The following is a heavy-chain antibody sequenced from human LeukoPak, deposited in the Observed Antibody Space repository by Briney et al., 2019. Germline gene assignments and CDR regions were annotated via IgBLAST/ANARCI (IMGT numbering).Heavy chain of an antibody. CDR3: ARDHRPEIQYYYMDV. CDR1: RFSLSNYG. J-gene: IGHJ6*03. V-gene: IGHV3-33*01. D-gene: IGHD1-14*01. CDR2: LLYDGNTK. Sequence: GGSLRLSCAAPRFSLSNYGMHWVRQAPGKGLEWVAALLYDGNTKHYADSVRGRFTISRDISKNTFYVQMNSLTAEDTAVYYCARDHRPEIQYYYMDVWGKGTTVAVSS.